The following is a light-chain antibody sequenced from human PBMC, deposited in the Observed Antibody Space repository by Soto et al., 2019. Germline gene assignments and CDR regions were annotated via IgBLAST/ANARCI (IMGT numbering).Light chain of an antibody. CDR2: DAS. V-gene: IGKV1-5*01. CDR3: QQYNSYWT. J-gene: IGKJ1*01. CDR1: QSIGTW. Sequence: DIQMTQSPSTLSASVGDRVTSTCRASQSIGTWLAWYQQKPGKAPKLLIYDASRLESGVPSRFSGSGAGTEFTLTISSLQPDDFATYYCQQYNSYWTFGQGTKVELK.